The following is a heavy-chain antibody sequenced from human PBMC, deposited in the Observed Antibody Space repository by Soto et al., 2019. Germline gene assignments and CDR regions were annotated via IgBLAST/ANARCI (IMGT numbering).Heavy chain of an antibody. J-gene: IGHJ4*02. D-gene: IGHD6-6*01. CDR2: IIPIFGTA. CDR3: AITASSWSQYPQLRFDY. CDR1: GGTFSSYA. V-gene: IGHV1-69*01. Sequence: QVQLVQSGAVVKTPGSSVMVSCKASGGTFSSYAISWVRQAPGQGLEWMGGIIPIFGTANYAQKFQGRVRITSDESTSTAYMELSSLRSEDTAVYYCAITASSWSQYPQLRFDYWGQGTLVTVSS.